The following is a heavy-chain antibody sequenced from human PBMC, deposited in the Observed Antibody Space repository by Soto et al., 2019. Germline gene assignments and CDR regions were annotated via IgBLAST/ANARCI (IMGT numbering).Heavy chain of an antibody. J-gene: IGHJ6*02. CDR2: INPKSGGT. CDR1: GYSFTDYH. D-gene: IGHD2-8*01. CDR3: ARGHSTDCSHGVCSFFYNHEMDV. Sequence: ASVKVSCKASGYSFTDYHIHWVRQAPGQGLEWLGRINPKSGGTSTAQKFQGWVTMTRDRSISTVYMELTRLRSDDTAVYFCARGHSTDCSHGVCSFFYNHEMDVWGQGTKVTFSS. V-gene: IGHV1-2*04.